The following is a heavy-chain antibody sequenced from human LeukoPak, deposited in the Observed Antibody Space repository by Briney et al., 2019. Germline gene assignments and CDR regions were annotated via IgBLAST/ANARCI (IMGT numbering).Heavy chain of an antibody. CDR3: ARLGYPTYYCYYYYMDV. Sequence: SETLSLTCVVYGGSFSGYYWSWIRQPPGKGLEWIGEINHSGSTNYNPSLKSRVTISVDTSKNQFSLKLSSVTAADTAVYYCARLGYPTYYCYYYYMDVWGKGTTVTVSS. D-gene: IGHD1-1*01. V-gene: IGHV4-34*01. CDR1: GGSFSGYY. J-gene: IGHJ6*03. CDR2: INHSGST.